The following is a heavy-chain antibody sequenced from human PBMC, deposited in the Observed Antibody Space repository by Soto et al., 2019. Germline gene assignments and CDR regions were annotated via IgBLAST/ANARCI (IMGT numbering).Heavy chain of an antibody. D-gene: IGHD2-2*01. Sequence: SVKVSCKASGGTFSSYAISWVRQAPGQGLEWMGGFIPIFGTANYAQKFQGRVTITADESTRTAYMEMSSLRSEDTAVYYCARVLGYCSGTGCSEYYYYGMEDWGRGTTVAVSS. J-gene: IGHJ6*02. CDR3: ARVLGYCSGTGCSEYYYYGMED. CDR2: FIPIFGTA. CDR1: GGTFSSYA. V-gene: IGHV1-69*13.